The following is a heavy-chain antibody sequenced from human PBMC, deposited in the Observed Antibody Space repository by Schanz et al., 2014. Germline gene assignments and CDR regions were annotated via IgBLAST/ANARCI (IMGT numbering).Heavy chain of an antibody. CDR2: ISGSSRTI. J-gene: IGHJ4*02. Sequence: DVQLLESGGGLVQPGGSLRLSCAASGFTFTNYAMSWVRQAPGKGLEWVSYISGSSRTIYYADSMKGRFTVSRDNAENALYLQMNSLRAEDTALYYCARDRRNADLDYWGQGTLVTVSS. D-gene: IGHD1-1*01. V-gene: IGHV3-48*01. CDR1: GFTFTNYA. CDR3: ARDRRNADLDY.